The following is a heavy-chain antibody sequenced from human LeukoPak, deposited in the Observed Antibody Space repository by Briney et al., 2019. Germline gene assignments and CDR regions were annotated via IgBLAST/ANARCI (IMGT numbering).Heavy chain of an antibody. J-gene: IGHJ4*02. CDR3: AIYYDSSGSIDH. Sequence: GGSLRLSCAASGFIFSDYYMTWIRQTPGKGLEWLSYISDGGSTINYADSVKGRLTISRDNAKKSLFLQMNSLRAEDTAVYYCAIYYDSSGSIDHWGQGTLVTVSS. D-gene: IGHD3-22*01. V-gene: IGHV3-11*01. CDR1: GFIFSDYY. CDR2: ISDGGSTI.